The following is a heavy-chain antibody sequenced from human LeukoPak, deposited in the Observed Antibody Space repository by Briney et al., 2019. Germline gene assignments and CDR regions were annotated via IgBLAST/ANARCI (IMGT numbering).Heavy chain of an antibody. CDR2: ISYDGSNK. D-gene: IGHD5-24*01. Sequence: GGSLRLSCAASGFTFSSYWMSWIRQAPGKGLEWVAVISYDGSNKYYADSVKGRFTISRDNSKNTLYLQMNSLRAEDTAVYYCAKDLEYWGQGTLVTVSS. CDR1: GFTFSSYW. V-gene: IGHV3-30*18. CDR3: AKDLEY. J-gene: IGHJ4*02.